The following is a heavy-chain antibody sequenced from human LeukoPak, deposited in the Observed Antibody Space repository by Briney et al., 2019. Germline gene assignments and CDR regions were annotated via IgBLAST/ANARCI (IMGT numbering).Heavy chain of an antibody. J-gene: IGHJ4*02. Sequence: ASVKVSCKASGYTFTGYYMHWVRQAPGQGLEWIGWINPNSGGTNYAQKFQGWVTMTRDTSISTAYMELSRLRSDDTAVYYCARGGDDSSGYYSHWGQGTLVTVSS. D-gene: IGHD3-22*01. CDR1: GYTFTGYY. V-gene: IGHV1-2*04. CDR3: ARGGDDSSGYYSH. CDR2: INPNSGGT.